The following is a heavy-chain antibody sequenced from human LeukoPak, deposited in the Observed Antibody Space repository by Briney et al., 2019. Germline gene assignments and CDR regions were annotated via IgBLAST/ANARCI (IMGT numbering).Heavy chain of an antibody. CDR1: GFSFSNYA. CDR3: ATQTTVVPAAMALNDYGDYVSDY. Sequence: LGGSLRLSCAASGFSFSNYAMTWVRQAPGKGLEFVSVISGSGGATFYADSVKGRFTISRDNSKNTLYLQMNSLRAEDTAVYYCATQTTVVPAAMALNDYGDYVSDYWGQGTLVTVSS. J-gene: IGHJ4*02. CDR2: ISGSGGAT. D-gene: IGHD2-2*01. V-gene: IGHV3-23*01.